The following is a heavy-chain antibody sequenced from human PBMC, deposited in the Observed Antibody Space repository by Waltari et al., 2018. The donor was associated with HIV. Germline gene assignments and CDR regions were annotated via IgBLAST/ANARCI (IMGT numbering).Heavy chain of an antibody. J-gene: IGHJ3*02. CDR1: NVSISGGFY. D-gene: IGHD3-22*01. Sequence: QIQLHQSGPRLVKPSETLSLACNVSNVSISGGFYWGWVRQVPNNGLECIGNIYHYGKTYDNPALKNRLIISVDPSRNQLLLKLTSVNDTDTAVYDCVGQYDLNSGWGVFDIWGQGTKVTVSS. V-gene: IGHV4-38-2*02. CDR2: IYHYGKT. CDR3: VGQYDLNSGWGVFDI.